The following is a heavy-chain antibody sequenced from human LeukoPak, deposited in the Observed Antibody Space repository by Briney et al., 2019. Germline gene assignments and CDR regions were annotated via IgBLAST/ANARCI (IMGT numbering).Heavy chain of an antibody. Sequence: PGGALRLSCAASGFTFSSYSLNCVRQAPPKGLEWVSSISSTSCYIYFADSVKGRFTISRDNAKNSLYLQMNSLRAEDTAVYYCARGYCSSTSCAFFDDWGQGTLVTVSS. CDR1: GFTFSSYS. J-gene: IGHJ4*02. CDR3: ARGYCSSTSCAFFDD. CDR2: ISSTSCYI. V-gene: IGHV3-21*01. D-gene: IGHD2-2*01.